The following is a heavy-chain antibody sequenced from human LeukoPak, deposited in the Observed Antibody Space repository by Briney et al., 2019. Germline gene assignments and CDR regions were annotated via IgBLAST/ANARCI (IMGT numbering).Heavy chain of an antibody. Sequence: AASVKVSCKASGYTFTIYGISWVRQAPGQGLEWMGWISAYNGNTNYAQKLQGRVTMTTDTSTSTAYMELRSLRSDDTAVYYCARLMVRGVIFNWFDPWGQGTLVTVSS. CDR1: GYTFTIYG. J-gene: IGHJ5*02. CDR2: ISAYNGNT. V-gene: IGHV1-18*01. D-gene: IGHD3-10*01. CDR3: ARLMVRGVIFNWFDP.